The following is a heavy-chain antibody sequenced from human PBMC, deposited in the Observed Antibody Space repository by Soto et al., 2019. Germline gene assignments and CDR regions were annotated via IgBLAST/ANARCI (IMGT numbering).Heavy chain of an antibody. CDR2: IYSSYSDT. J-gene: IGHJ4*02. Sequence: GESLKISCKGSGYNFAGYWIALVRQMPGKGLEVMGIIYSSYSDTRYRPSFEGQVTISADKSITSAYLHWSSLRVSATAMYYCARGGVSTRTFDYWGQGTLVTVSS. CDR3: ARGGVSTRTFDY. CDR1: GYNFAGYW. D-gene: IGHD3-3*01. V-gene: IGHV5-51*01.